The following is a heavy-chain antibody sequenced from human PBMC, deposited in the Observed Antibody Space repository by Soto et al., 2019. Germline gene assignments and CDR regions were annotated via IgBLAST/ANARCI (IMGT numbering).Heavy chain of an antibody. J-gene: IGHJ6*02. CDR2: INGDGSDA. CDR1: GFTFSRYW. Sequence: DVQLVESGGGFVQPGGSLRLSCAASGFTFSRYWMHWVRQVPGKGLVWVSRINGDGSDADYADSVKGRITISRANAESTLFIHLHSLRVDDSAVYYCARDPGPSYGPYGMDVWGRGTTVIVSS. D-gene: IGHD3-10*01. CDR3: ARDPGPSYGPYGMDV. V-gene: IGHV3-74*01.